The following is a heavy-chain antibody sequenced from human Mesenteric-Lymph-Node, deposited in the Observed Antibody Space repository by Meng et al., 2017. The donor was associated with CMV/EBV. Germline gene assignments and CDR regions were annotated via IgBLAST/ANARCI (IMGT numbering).Heavy chain of an antibody. CDR2: ISYSGTT. Sequence: SETLSLTCTVSGGSISSSSYYWSWIRQPPGKGLEWIGSISYSGTTTYNPALKSRVTISADMSKNQFSLRLSSAIAADTAVYYCVRHRLAVIIAYFDYWGQGLLVTVSS. CDR3: VRHRLAVIIAYFDY. CDR1: GGSISSSSYY. D-gene: IGHD2-21*01. V-gene: IGHV4-39*01. J-gene: IGHJ4*02.